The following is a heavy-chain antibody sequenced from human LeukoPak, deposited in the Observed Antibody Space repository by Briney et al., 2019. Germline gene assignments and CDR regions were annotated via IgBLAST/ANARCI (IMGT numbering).Heavy chain of an antibody. J-gene: IGHJ4*02. CDR1: GFTFSDYY. CDR3: ARDLTLVRRNDY. Sequence: PGGSLRLSCAASGFTFSDYYMSWIRQAPGKGLEWVSYISSSGSTIYYADSVEGRFTISRDNAKNSLYLQMNSLRAEDTAVYYCARDLTLVRRNDYWGQGTLVTVSS. D-gene: IGHD3-9*01. CDR2: ISSSGSTI. V-gene: IGHV3-11*04.